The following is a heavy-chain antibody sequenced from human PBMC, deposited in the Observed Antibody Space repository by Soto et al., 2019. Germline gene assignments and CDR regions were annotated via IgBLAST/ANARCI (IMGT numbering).Heavy chain of an antibody. CDR3: TTWAHCSITSCLGSDYYYYGMDV. CDR2: IKSKTDGGTT. V-gene: IGHV3-15*07. J-gene: IGHJ6*02. CDR1: GFTFSNAW. D-gene: IGHD2-2*01. Sequence: GGSLRLSCAASGFTFSNAWMNWVRQAPGKGLEWVGRIKSKTDGGTTDYAAPVKGRFTISRDDSKNTLYLQMNSLKTEDTAVYYCTTWAHCSITSCLGSDYYYYGMDVWGQGTTVTVSS.